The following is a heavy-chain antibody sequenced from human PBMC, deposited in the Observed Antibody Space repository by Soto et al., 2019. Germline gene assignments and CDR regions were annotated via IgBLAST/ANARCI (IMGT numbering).Heavy chain of an antibody. J-gene: IGHJ4*02. V-gene: IGHV1-18*01. CDR2: ISAYNGNT. CDR1: GYTFTSYG. Sequence: VASVKVSCKASGYTFTSYGISWVRQAPGQGLEWMGWISAYNGNTNYAQKLQGRVTMTTDTSTSTAYMELRSLRSDDTAVYYCARGYCSGGSCYSLDYWGQGTLVTV. D-gene: IGHD2-15*01. CDR3: ARGYCSGGSCYSLDY.